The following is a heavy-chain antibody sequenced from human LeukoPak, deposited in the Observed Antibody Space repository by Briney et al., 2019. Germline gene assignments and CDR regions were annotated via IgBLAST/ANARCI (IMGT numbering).Heavy chain of an antibody. J-gene: IGHJ4*02. CDR1: GFTFSSYA. D-gene: IGHD6-13*01. V-gene: IGHV3-23*01. CDR3: ARDPLSSSSFDL. CDR2: ISGSGDNT. Sequence: GGSLRLSCAVSGFTFSSYAMNWVRQAPGKGLEWVSSISGSGDNTYYADSVKGRFTISRDNAKNSLYLQMNSLRAEDTAVYYCARDPLSSSSFDLWGQGTLVTVSS.